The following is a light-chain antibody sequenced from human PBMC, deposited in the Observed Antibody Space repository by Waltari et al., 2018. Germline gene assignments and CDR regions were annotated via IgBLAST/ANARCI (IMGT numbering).Light chain of an antibody. CDR3: ATWDDGLSGHWV. V-gene: IGLV1-47*01. CDR1: SSNIGSNF. Sequence: QSVLTQPPSASGTPGQRVTISCSGTSSNIGSNFVYWYQQLSGTAPKLHIYKDNQRPSGVPDRFSGSRSGTSASLTISGLRSDDESHFYCATWDDGLSGHWVFGGGTKLTVL. J-gene: IGLJ3*02. CDR2: KDN.